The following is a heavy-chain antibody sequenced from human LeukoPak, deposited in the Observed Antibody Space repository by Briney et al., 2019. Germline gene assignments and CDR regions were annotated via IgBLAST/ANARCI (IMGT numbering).Heavy chain of an antibody. CDR1: GFTFSSYW. Sequence: GGPLRLSCAASGFTFSSYWMNWVRQAPGKGLEWVANIKQDGSEKNFVDSVKGRFTISRDNAKNSLYLQMSSLRAEDTAVYYCARDHCSSTSCHYYYGMDVWGQGTTVTVSS. J-gene: IGHJ6*02. D-gene: IGHD2-2*01. CDR3: ARDHCSSTSCHYYYGMDV. CDR2: IKQDGSEK. V-gene: IGHV3-7*01.